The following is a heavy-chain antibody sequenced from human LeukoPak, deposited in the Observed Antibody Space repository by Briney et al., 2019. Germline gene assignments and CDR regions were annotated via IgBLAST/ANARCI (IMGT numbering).Heavy chain of an antibody. J-gene: IGHJ4*02. V-gene: IGHV4-39*07. D-gene: IGHD3-16*02. CDR2: IHHSGRT. CDR1: GGSISTDTYY. Sequence: SETLSLTCTVSGGSISTDTYYWGWIRLPPGKGLEWIGEIHHSGRTYYNPSLKSRVTISVDTSKNQFSLKLSSVTAADTAVYYCARVTYNRYQHFDYWGQGTLVTVSS. CDR3: ARVTYNRYQHFDY.